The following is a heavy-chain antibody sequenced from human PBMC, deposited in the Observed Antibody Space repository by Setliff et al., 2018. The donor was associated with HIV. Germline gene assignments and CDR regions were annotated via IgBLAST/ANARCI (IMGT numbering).Heavy chain of an antibody. J-gene: IGHJ4*02. CDR2: ISAYYRNT. V-gene: IGHV1-18*01. CDR1: GYTFTSYG. Sequence: GASVKVSCKASGYTFTSYGISWVRQAPGQGLEWMGWISAYYRNTDYAQKFQGRVTMTTDTSTSTAYMELRSLRSDDTAVYYCARVQRKRMTTVTGDYWGQGTLVTVSS. D-gene: IGHD4-17*01. CDR3: ARVQRKRMTTVTGDY.